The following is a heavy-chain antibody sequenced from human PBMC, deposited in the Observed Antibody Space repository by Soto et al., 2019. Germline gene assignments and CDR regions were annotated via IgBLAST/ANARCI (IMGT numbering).Heavy chain of an antibody. J-gene: IGHJ6*02. CDR3: ARRKREQLVLYYYYGMDV. V-gene: IGHV4-39*01. CDR2: IYYSGST. D-gene: IGHD6-6*01. CDR1: GGSISSSSYY. Sequence: ASETLSLTCTVSGGSISSSSYYWGWIRQPPGKGLEWIGSIYYSGSTYYNPSLKSRVTISVDTSKNQFSLKLSSVTAADTAVYYCARRKREQLVLYYYYGMDVWGQGTTVTVSS.